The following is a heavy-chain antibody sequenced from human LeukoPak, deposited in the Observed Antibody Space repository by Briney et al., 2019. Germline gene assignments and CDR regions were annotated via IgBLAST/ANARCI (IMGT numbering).Heavy chain of an antibody. CDR3: ARRAMGATSFDY. J-gene: IGHJ4*02. Sequence: GRCLRLSCVASGFTFSDYYMTWVRQAPGKWMEWVSYISSSSNTAYYADSVKGRLTVSRDNAKNSLYLQMNNLRAEDTAVYYCARRAMGATSFDYWGQGTLVTVSS. D-gene: IGHD1-26*01. CDR2: ISSSSNTA. CDR1: GFTFSDYY. V-gene: IGHV3-11*04.